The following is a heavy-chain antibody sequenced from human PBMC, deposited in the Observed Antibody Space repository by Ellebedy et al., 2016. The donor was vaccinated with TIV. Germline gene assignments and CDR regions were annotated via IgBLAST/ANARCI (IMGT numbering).Heavy chain of an antibody. J-gene: IGHJ4*02. Sequence: GESLKISCTASGFTFGDYTMSWFRQAPGKGLEWVGFTRSSADGGATEYAASVEGRFTISRDDSKPIAYLQMNSLKTEDTGVYYCARGRSDVSTFLWMIKHFYYFDYWGQGTLVTVSS. D-gene: IGHD2-21*01. CDR2: TRSSADGGAT. V-gene: IGHV3-49*03. CDR1: GFTFGDYT. CDR3: ARGRSDVSTFLWMIKHFYYFDY.